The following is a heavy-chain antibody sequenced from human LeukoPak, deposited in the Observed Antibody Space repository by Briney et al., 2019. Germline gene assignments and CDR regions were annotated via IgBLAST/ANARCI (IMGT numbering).Heavy chain of an antibody. CDR2: ISYDGSNK. V-gene: IGHV3-30*04. Sequence: GGSLRLSCVASGFTFSSYAMHWVRQAPGKGLEWVAVISYDGSNKYYADSVKGRFTISRDNSKSTLYLQMNSLRAEDTAVYYCARGRGYSSSWYAYWGQGTLVTVSS. CDR3: ARGRGYSSSWYAY. J-gene: IGHJ4*02. D-gene: IGHD6-13*01. CDR1: GFTFSSYA.